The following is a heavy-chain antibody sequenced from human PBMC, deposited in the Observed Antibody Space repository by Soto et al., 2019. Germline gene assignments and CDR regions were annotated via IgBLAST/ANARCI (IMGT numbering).Heavy chain of an antibody. D-gene: IGHD3-16*01. J-gene: IGHJ6*02. Sequence: SETLCLTCTGSGGSISSYYWSWIRQPPGKGLEWIGYIYYSGSTNYNPSLKSRVTISVDTSKNQLSLKLSSVTAADTAVYYCARGLSAYYYYYGMDVWGQGTTVTVSS. CDR1: GGSISSYY. CDR2: IYYSGST. V-gene: IGHV4-59*01. CDR3: ARGLSAYYYYYGMDV.